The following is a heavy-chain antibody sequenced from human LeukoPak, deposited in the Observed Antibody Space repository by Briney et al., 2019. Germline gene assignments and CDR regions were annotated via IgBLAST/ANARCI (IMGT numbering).Heavy chain of an antibody. CDR3: ARDPNAQW. D-gene: IGHD6-19*01. CDR2: ISYDGSNK. V-gene: IGHV3-30-3*01. CDR1: GFTFSSYA. J-gene: IGHJ4*02. Sequence: GRSLRLSCAASGFTFSSYAMHWVRQAPGKGLEWVAVISYDGSNKYYADSVKGRFTISRDNSKNTLYLQMNSLRAEDTAVYYCARDPNAQWWGQGTLVTVSS.